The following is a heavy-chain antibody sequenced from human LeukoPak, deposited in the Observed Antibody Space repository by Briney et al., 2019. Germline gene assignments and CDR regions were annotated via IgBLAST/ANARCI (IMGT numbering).Heavy chain of an antibody. D-gene: IGHD3-16*01. CDR3: AHRPFGGSHDSDRPFNY. V-gene: IGHV2-5*02. Sequence: ESGPTLVKPTQTLTLTCTFSGFSLNTGVVGAGWIRQPPGKALEWLALIYGDDDTRYRPSLRSRLTITKDSSKNQVVLTMTNMDPVDTATYFCAHRPFGGSHDSDRPFNYWGQGTLVTVSS. CDR1: GFSLNTGVVG. J-gene: IGHJ4*02. CDR2: IYGDDDT.